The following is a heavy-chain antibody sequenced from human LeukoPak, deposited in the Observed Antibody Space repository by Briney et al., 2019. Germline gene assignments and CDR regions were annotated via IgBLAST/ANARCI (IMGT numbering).Heavy chain of an antibody. D-gene: IGHD3-16*02. CDR2: IYTSGST. V-gene: IGHV4-4*09. Sequence: SETLSLTCTVSGGSISSYYWSWIRQPPGKGLEWIGYIYTSGSTNYNPSLKSRVTMSVDTSKNQFSLKLSSVTAADTAVYYCARGMGTTYYDYVWGSYRYDYFDYWGQGTLVTVSS. CDR3: ARGMGTTYYDYVWGSYRYDYFDY. CDR1: GGSISSYY. J-gene: IGHJ4*02.